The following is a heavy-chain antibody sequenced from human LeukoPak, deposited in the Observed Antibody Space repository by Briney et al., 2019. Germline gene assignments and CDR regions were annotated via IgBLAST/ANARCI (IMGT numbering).Heavy chain of an antibody. J-gene: IGHJ4*02. V-gene: IGHV3-33*01. CDR3: ARDYGSGSYSPCDY. Sequence: GGSLRLSCAASGFTFSSYGMNWVRQAPGKGLEWVAVIWYDGSNKYYADSVKGRFTISRDNSKSTLYLQMNSLRAEDTAVYYCARDYGSGSYSPCDYWGQATLVTDSS. D-gene: IGHD3-10*01. CDR1: GFTFSSYG. CDR2: IWYDGSNK.